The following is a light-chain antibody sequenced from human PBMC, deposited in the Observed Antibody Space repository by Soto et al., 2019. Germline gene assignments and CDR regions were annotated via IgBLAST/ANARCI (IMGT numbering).Light chain of an antibody. Sequence: QSALAQPPSASGSPGQSVTISCTGTSSDVGGYNYVSWYQQHPGKAPKLMIYEVSKRPSGVPDRFSGSKSGNTASLTVSGLQAEDEADYYCISYTGSNLLYVFGTGTKVPV. V-gene: IGLV2-8*01. J-gene: IGLJ1*01. CDR2: EVS. CDR3: ISYTGSNLLYV. CDR1: SSDVGGYNY.